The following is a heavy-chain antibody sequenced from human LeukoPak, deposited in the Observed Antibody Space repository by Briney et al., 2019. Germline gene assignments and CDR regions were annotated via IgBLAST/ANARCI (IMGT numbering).Heavy chain of an antibody. J-gene: IGHJ5*02. Sequence: GGSLRLSCAASGFTFSSYEMNWVRQAPGKGLEWVSSISSSSSYIYYADSVKGRFTISRDNAKNSLYLQMNSLRAEDTAVYYCARGSSGSFPAWGQGTLVTVSS. V-gene: IGHV3-21*01. D-gene: IGHD1-26*01. CDR1: GFTFSSYE. CDR3: ARGSSGSFPA. CDR2: ISSSSSYI.